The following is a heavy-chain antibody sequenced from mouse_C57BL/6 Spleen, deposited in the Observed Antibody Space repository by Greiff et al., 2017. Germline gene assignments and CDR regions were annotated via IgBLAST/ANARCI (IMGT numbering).Heavy chain of an antibody. CDR1: GYTFTSYW. CDR2: IDPSDSET. D-gene: IGHD1-1*01. J-gene: IGHJ1*03. V-gene: IGHV1-52*01. Sequence: VQLQQPGAELVRPGSSVKLSCKASGYTFTSYWMHWVKQRPIQGLEWIGNIDPSDSETHYNQKFKDKATLTVDKSSSTAYMQLSSLTSEDSAVYYCARHYYYGSSDWYFDVWGTGTTVTVSS. CDR3: ARHYYYGSSDWYFDV.